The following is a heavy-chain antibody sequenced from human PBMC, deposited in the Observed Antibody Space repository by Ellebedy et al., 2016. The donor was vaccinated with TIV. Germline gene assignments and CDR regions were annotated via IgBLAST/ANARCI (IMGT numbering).Heavy chain of an antibody. CDR3: ARSVMKVVTAAPLGY. CDR2: LNVASTDT. D-gene: IGHD3-22*01. V-gene: IGHV1-2*02. J-gene: IGHJ4*02. CDR1: GYTFTGYY. Sequence: AASVKVSCKASGYTFTGYYIHWVRQAPGQGLEWMGWLNVASTDTNYAQRFRDRVTMTRGTSISTAYMDLSRLTSDDTAVYYCARSVMKVVTAAPLGYWGQGTLVTVSS.